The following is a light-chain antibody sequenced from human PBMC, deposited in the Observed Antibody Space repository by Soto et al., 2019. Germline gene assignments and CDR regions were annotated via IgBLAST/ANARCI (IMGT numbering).Light chain of an antibody. Sequence: QSALTQPASVSGSPGQSITISCTGTSSDVGGYNYVSWYQQHPGKAPKLMIYEVGNRPSGVSNRLSGSKSGNTASLTISGLQAEDEADYYCSSYTSSSTVVFGGGTKLTVL. V-gene: IGLV2-14*01. CDR2: EVG. CDR3: SSYTSSSTVV. J-gene: IGLJ2*01. CDR1: SSDVGGYNY.